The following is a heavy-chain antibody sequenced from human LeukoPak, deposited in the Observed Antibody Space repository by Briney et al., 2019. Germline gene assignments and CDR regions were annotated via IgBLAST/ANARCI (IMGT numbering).Heavy chain of an antibody. CDR2: ISADYGNT. D-gene: IGHD3-10*01. CDR3: ARSPRIAMVRGVIGKNWFDP. CDR1: GYTFTSYG. V-gene: IGHV1-18*01. Sequence: ASVKVSCKASGYTFTSYGISWVRQAPGQGLEWMGWISADYGNTNYAQKLQGRVTMTTDTSTSTAYMELRSLRSDDTAVYYCARSPRIAMVRGVIGKNWFDPWGQGTLVTVSS. J-gene: IGHJ5*02.